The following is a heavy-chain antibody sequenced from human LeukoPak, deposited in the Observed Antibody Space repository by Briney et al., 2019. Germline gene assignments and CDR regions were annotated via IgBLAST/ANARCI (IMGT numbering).Heavy chain of an antibody. CDR1: GFTFSSYA. CDR2: INSNGGST. V-gene: IGHV3-64D*06. J-gene: IGHJ5*02. CDR3: LGPILNDWFDP. Sequence: GGSLRLSCSASGFTFSSYAMHWVRQAPGKGLEYVSGINSNGGSTYYADSVKGRFSISRDNSKNTLYLRMSSLRAEDTAVYYCLGPILNDWFDPWGQGTLVTVSS. D-gene: IGHD2-8*01.